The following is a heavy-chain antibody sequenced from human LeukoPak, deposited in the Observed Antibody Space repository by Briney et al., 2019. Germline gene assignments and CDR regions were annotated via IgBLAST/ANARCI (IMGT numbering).Heavy chain of an antibody. CDR1: GFTFSTYA. V-gene: IGHV3-30-3*01. CDR2: ISYDGSNT. CDR3: ARSSRWLQLGCDY. Sequence: QTGGSLRLSCAASGFTFSTYAMHWVRQAPGKGLEWVAVISYDGSNTYYADSVKGRSTISRDNSKNTLYLQMNSPSAEDTAVYYCARSSRWLQLGCDYWGQGTLVTVSS. D-gene: IGHD5-24*01. J-gene: IGHJ4*02.